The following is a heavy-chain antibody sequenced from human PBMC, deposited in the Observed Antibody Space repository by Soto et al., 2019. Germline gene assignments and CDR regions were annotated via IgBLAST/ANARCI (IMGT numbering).Heavy chain of an antibody. CDR2: INHSGST. Sequence: QVQLQQWGAGLLKPSETLSLTCAVYGGSFSGYYWSWIRQPPGKGLEWIGEINHSGSTNYNPSLNSRVTISVDTSKNQFSLKLSSVTAADTAVYYCARGTVTTRPNWFDPWGQGTLVTVSS. V-gene: IGHV4-34*01. CDR1: GGSFSGYY. CDR3: ARGTVTTRPNWFDP. D-gene: IGHD4-17*01. J-gene: IGHJ5*02.